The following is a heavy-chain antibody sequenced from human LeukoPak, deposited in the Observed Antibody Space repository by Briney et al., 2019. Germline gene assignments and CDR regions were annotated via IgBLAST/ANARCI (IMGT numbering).Heavy chain of an antibody. CDR3: ASAHYVWGSYRVHRNAFDI. D-gene: IGHD3-16*02. CDR1: GGSISTSSYY. J-gene: IGHJ3*02. Sequence: SETLSLTCTVSGGSISTSSYYWGWVRQPPGKGLEWIGNIFYSGSTYYSPSLKSRVTISLDTSRNQFSLKLSSVTAADTAVYYCASAHYVWGSYRVHRNAFDIWGQGTMVTVSS. V-gene: IGHV4-39*07. CDR2: IFYSGST.